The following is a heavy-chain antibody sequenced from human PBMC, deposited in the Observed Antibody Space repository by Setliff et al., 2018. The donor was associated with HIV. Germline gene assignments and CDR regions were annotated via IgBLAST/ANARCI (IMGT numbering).Heavy chain of an antibody. V-gene: IGHV3-30*02. CDR1: RFTFSNYG. Sequence: HPGGSLRLSCAASRFTFSNYGMYWVRQAPGKGLKWVAFIRYDGDNQYYADSVRGRFTISRDNSKSTLYLRMNSLRAEDTAVYYCARGSSGWGMDFYYYYMDVWGKGTTVTVSS. CDR2: IRYDGDNQ. J-gene: IGHJ6*03. CDR3: ARGSSGWGMDFYYYYMDV. D-gene: IGHD6-19*01.